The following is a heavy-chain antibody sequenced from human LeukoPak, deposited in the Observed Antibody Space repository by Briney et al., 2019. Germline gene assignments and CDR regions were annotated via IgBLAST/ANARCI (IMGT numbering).Heavy chain of an antibody. J-gene: IGHJ4*02. CDR2: IWSDGSNR. D-gene: IGHD4-11*01. Sequence: PGGSLRLSCAASGFIFSHYGMHWVRQAPGKGLEWVADIWSDGSNRFYAGSVKGRFTISRENSQNTLFLQMNSLRAEDTAMYYCARDAQRGFDYSNSLEYWGQGTLVTVSS. V-gene: IGHV3-33*01. CDR3: ARDAQRGFDYSNSLEY. CDR1: GFIFSHYG.